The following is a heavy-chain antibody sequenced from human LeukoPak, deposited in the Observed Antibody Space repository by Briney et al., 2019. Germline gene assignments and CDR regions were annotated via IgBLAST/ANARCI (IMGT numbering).Heavy chain of an antibody. D-gene: IGHD5-24*01. J-gene: IGHJ4*02. CDR2: IYYSGST. CDR3: ARDRDGDGYNRYKY. V-gene: IGHV4-39*07. Sequence: PSETLSLTCTVSGGSISSSSYYWGWIRQPPGKGLEWIGSIYYSGSTYYNPSLKSRVTISVDTSKNQFSLKLSSVTAADTAVYYCARDRDGDGYNRYKYWGQGTLVTVSS. CDR1: GGSISSSSYY.